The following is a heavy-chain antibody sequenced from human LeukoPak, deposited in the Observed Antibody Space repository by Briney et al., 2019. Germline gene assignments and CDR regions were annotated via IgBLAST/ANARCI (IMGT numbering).Heavy chain of an antibody. CDR2: INHSGST. CDR3: ARHTNYYDSSGYYPFDY. CDR1: GGSFSGYY. D-gene: IGHD3-22*01. J-gene: IGHJ4*02. Sequence: SETLSLTCAVYGGSFSGYYSSWIRQPPGKGLEWIGEINHSGSTNYNPSLKSRVTISVDTSKNQFSLKLSSVTAADTAVYYCARHTNYYDSSGYYPFDYWGQGTLVTVSS. V-gene: IGHV4-34*01.